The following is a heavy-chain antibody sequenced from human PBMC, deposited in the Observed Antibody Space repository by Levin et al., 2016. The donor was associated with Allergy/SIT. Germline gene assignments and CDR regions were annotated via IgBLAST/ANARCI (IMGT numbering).Heavy chain of an antibody. J-gene: IGHJ5*02. V-gene: IGHV1-69*04. CDR3: ARGYYGDYVGWHWFDP. D-gene: IGHD4-17*01. CDR2: IIPILGIA. Sequence: WVRQAPGQGLEWMGRIIPILGIANYAQKFQGRVTITADKSTSTAYMELSSLRSEDTAVYYCARGYYGDYVGWHWFDPWGQGTLVTVSS.